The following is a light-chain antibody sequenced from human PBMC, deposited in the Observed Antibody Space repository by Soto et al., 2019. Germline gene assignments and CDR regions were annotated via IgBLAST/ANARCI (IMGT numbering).Light chain of an antibody. CDR2: GAS. CDR1: QDIRSS. J-gene: IGKJ5*01. Sequence: EIVMTQSPATLSVSPGERVRLSCRASQDIRSSLAWYQQKPGQAPRLLIYGASIRATGIPARFSGSGSGTDFTLTISSLEPEDFAVYYCQQRSNWPITFGQGTRLEIK. CDR3: QQRSNWPIT. V-gene: IGKV3-11*01.